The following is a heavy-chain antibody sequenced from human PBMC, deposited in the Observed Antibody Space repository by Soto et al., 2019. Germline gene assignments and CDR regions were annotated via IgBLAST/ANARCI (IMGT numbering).Heavy chain of an antibody. D-gene: IGHD1-1*01. Sequence: QVQLVESGGGVVQPGRSLRLSCAASGFTFSSYGMHWVRQAPGKGLEWVTVISYDGKVAYYADSGKGRFTISRDNSKNTLYLQMNSLRTEDTAMYYCAKEGPITNWYFDSWGQGTLVTVSS. CDR1: GFTFSSYG. V-gene: IGHV3-30*18. CDR2: ISYDGKVA. J-gene: IGHJ4*02. CDR3: AKEGPITNWYFDS.